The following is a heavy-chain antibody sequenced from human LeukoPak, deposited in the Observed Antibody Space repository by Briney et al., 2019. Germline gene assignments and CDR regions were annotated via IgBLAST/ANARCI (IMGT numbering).Heavy chain of an antibody. CDR2: INTNGSPT. CDR3: AGDLISVSGSLGY. Sequence: GGSLRLSCAASGFTFSSYWMHWVRQAPGKGLVWVARINTNGSPTQYADSVKGRFTISRDNAKTTLYLQMNSLRDEDTAVYYWAGDLISVSGSLGYGGQGTLVTVSP. CDR1: GFTFSSYW. D-gene: IGHD3-10*01. J-gene: IGHJ4*02. V-gene: IGHV3-74*01.